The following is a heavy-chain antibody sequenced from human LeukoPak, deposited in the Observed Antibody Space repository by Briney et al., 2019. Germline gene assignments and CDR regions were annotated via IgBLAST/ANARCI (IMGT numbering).Heavy chain of an antibody. J-gene: IGHJ6*02. V-gene: IGHV3-21*01. D-gene: IGHD6-13*01. CDR3: ASWDSSSPRPMDV. CDR2: ISSSSSYI. Sequence: GGSLRLSCAASGFTFSSYSMNWVRQAPGKGLEWVSSISSSSSYIYYADPVKGRFTISRDNAKNSLYLQMNSLRAEDTAVYYCASWDSSSPRPMDVWGQGTTVTVSS. CDR1: GFTFSSYS.